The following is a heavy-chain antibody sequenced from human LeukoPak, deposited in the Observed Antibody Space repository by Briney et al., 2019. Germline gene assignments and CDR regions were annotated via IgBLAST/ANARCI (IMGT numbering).Heavy chain of an antibody. CDR2: ISSSSSTT. CDR3: ARGGSYSLAIGY. Sequence: PGGFLRLSCAASGFTFSSCSMNWVRQAPGKGLEWVSYISSSSSTTYYADSVKGRFTISRDNAKNSLYLQMNSLRAEDTAVYFCARGGSYSLAIGYWGQGTLVTVSS. CDR1: GFTFSSCS. D-gene: IGHD1-26*01. V-gene: IGHV3-48*01. J-gene: IGHJ4*02.